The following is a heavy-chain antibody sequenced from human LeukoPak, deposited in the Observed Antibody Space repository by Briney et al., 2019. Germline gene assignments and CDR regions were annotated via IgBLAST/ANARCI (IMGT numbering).Heavy chain of an antibody. CDR3: ARGMATAFYDY. CDR1: GYTFTSYY. CDR2: INLNSGST. V-gene: IGHV1-46*01. Sequence: ASVKVSCKASGYTFTSYYMQWVRQAPGQGLEWMGIINLNSGSTNYAQKFQGRVTMTRDTSTSTVYMELSSLRSEDTAVYYYARGMATAFYDYWGQGTLVTVSS. J-gene: IGHJ4*02. D-gene: IGHD5-24*01.